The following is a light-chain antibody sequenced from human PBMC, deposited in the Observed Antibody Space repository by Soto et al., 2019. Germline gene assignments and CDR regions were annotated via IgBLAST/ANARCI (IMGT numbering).Light chain of an antibody. V-gene: IGLV2-11*01. J-gene: IGLJ1*01. Sequence: QSVLTQPRSVSGSPGQSVTISCTGTTSDVGNYDYVSWYQQHPGNVPKLMIYDVTKRPSGVPDRFSGCKSGNTASLTISGLQAEDEADYYCCSYAGGPYVFGTGTKLTVL. CDR1: TSDVGNYDY. CDR3: CSYAGGPYV. CDR2: DVT.